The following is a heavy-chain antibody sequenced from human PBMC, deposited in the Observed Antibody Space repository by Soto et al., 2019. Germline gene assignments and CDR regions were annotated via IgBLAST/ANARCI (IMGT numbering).Heavy chain of an antibody. CDR3: AKARFEVVTAISYYFDY. CDR1: GFTFSSYA. V-gene: IGHV3-23*01. CDR2: ISGSGGST. D-gene: IGHD2-21*02. Sequence: GGSLRLSCAASGFTFSSYAMSWVRQAPGKGLEWVSAISGSGGSTYYADSVKGRFTISRDNSKNTLYLQMNSLRAEDTAVYYCAKARFEVVTAISYYFDYWGQGTLVTVSS. J-gene: IGHJ4*02.